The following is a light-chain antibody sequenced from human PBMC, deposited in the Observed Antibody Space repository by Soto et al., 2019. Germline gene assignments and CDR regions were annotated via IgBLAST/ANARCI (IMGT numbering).Light chain of an antibody. CDR2: GVS. J-gene: IGKJ1*01. V-gene: IGKV1-27*01. CDR1: QGISDY. Sequence: DIQMTQSPSSLSASVGDRVTITCRASQGISDYLAWYQFKPGKVPKLLIFGVSTLQSGVPSRFNGSGSATDFTLTISSLQPEDVGTYYCQRYNSAPWTFGLGTKVEIK. CDR3: QRYNSAPWT.